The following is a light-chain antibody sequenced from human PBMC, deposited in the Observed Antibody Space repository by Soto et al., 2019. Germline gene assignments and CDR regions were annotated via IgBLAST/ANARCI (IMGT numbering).Light chain of an antibody. J-gene: IGLJ2*01. CDR1: SSNVGGYHY. Sequence: QSALTQPASVSGSPGQSITISCTGTSSNVGGYHYVSWYQQHPGKAPKLMIYDVSNRPSWVSNRFSGSKSGNTASLTISGLQAEDEADYYCSSYTNSGTVVFGGGTKLTVL. CDR2: DVS. V-gene: IGLV2-14*03. CDR3: SSYTNSGTVV.